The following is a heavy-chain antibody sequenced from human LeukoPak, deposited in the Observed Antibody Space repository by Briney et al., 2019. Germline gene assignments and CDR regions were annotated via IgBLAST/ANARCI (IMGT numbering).Heavy chain of an antibody. V-gene: IGHV4-34*01. CDR2: INHSGST. Sequence: PGGSLRLSCTVSGFNSGDFAMSWIRQPPGKGLEWIGEINHSGSTNYNPSLKSRVTISVDTSKNQFSLKLSSVTAADTAVYYCARVGVIVATSFDYWGQGTLVTVSS. CDR3: ARVGVIVATSFDY. D-gene: IGHD5-12*01. J-gene: IGHJ4*02. CDR1: GFNSGDFA.